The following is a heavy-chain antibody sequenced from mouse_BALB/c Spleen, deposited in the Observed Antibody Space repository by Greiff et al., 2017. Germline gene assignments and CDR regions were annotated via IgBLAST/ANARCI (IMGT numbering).Heavy chain of an antibody. CDR2: IWAGGST. Sequence: VKLMESGPGLVAPSQCLSITCTVSGFSLTSYGVHWVSQPPGKGLEWLGVIWAGGSTNYNSALMSRMSISKDNSKSHVFLKMNSLQTDDTAMYYCARDYYYGSSPLDYWGQGTTLTVSS. CDR1: GFSLTSYG. D-gene: IGHD1-1*01. V-gene: IGHV2-9*02. CDR3: ARDYYYGSSPLDY. J-gene: IGHJ2*01.